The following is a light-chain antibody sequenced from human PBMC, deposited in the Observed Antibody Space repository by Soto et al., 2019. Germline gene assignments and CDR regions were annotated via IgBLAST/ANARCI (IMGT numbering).Light chain of an antibody. CDR2: EVS. CDR1: QSLRHSDGRTY. J-gene: IGKJ4*01. V-gene: IGKV2D-29*01. CDR3: MQTIQLPPN. Sequence: DVVVTQSPLSLPVTLGHAASISFKSSQSLRHSDGRTYVYWYVQRPGQPPQLLIYEVSNRFSGVPDRFGGYGAGTDFTLEISRVEAEDVGIYYCMQTIQLPPNFGGGTKVDIK.